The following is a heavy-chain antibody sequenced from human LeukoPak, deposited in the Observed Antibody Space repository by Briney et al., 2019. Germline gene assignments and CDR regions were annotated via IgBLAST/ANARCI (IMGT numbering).Heavy chain of an antibody. J-gene: IGHJ6*04. Sequence: ASVKVSCTASGGTFSSYATSWVRQTPGQGLEWMGGIIPIFGTANYAQKFQGRVTITADESTSTAYMELSSLRSEDTAVYYCARAGVVVVPAAMILGGYYYGMDVWGKGTTVTVSS. CDR2: IIPIFGTA. CDR3: ARAGVVVVPAAMILGGYYYGMDV. D-gene: IGHD2-2*01. CDR1: GGTFSSYA. V-gene: IGHV1-69*13.